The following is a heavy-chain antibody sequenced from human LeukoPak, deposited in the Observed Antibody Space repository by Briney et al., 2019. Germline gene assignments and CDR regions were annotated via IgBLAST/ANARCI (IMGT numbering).Heavy chain of an antibody. D-gene: IGHD5-18*01. CDR3: ARGGYSYGYYFDY. CDR2: INPNSGGT. V-gene: IGHV1-2*02. J-gene: IGHJ4*02. Sequence: ASVKVSCKASGYTFTGYYMHWVRQAPGQGLEWMGWINPNSGGTNYAQKFQDRVTMTRDTSISTAYMELSRLRSDGTAVYYCARGGYSYGYYFDYWGQGTLVTVSS. CDR1: GYTFTGYY.